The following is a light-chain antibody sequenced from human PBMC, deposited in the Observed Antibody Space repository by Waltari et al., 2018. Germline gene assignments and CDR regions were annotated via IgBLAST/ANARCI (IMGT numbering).Light chain of an antibody. V-gene: IGKV3-20*01. J-gene: IGKJ1*01. CDR3: QHYVRLPAT. CDR2: GAS. CDR1: PSFSRS. Sequence: FVLTQSPVTLSSSPGERATFSCRASPSFSRSLAWYQQKPGQAPKLPIYGASTRATGIPDRFSGSGSGTDFSLTISSLEPEDFAIYFCQHYVRLPATFGQGTKVEIK.